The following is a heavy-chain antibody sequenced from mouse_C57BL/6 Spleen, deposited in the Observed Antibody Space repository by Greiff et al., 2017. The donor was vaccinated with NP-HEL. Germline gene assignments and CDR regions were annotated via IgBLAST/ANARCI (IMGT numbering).Heavy chain of an antibody. J-gene: IGHJ4*01. D-gene: IGHD1-1*01. Sequence: VQLQQSGAELVRPGASVKLSCTASGFNIKDDYMHWVKQRPEQGLEWIGWIDPANGDTEYASKFQGTATITADTSSNTAYLQLSSLTSEDTAVYYCTTGTTVVATDAMDYWGQGTSVTVSS. CDR3: TTGTTVVATDAMDY. CDR1: GFNIKDDY. CDR2: IDPANGDT. V-gene: IGHV14-4*01.